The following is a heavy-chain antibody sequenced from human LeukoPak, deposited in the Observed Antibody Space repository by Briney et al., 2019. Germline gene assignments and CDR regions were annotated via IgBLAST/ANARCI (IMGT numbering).Heavy chain of an antibody. V-gene: IGHV4-59*01. CDR2: IYYSGST. D-gene: IGHD3-22*01. CDR3: ARSRSYYYDINWFDP. CDR1: GGSISSYY. Sequence: GSLSLTCTVSGGSISSYYWSWIRQPPGKGLEWIGYIYYSGSTNYNPSLKSRVTISVDTSKNQFSLKLSSVTAADTAVYYCARSRSYYYDINWFDPWGQGTLVTVSS. J-gene: IGHJ5*02.